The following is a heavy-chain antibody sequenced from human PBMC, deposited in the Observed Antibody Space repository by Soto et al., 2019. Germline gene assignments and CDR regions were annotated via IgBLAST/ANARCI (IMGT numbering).Heavy chain of an antibody. V-gene: IGHV3-74*01. J-gene: IGHJ4*02. D-gene: IGHD4-4*01. CDR1: GFTFSSYW. CDR2: VSSDGSST. Sequence: EVQLVESGGGLVQPGESLRLSCAASGFTFSSYWMHWIRQAPGKGLVWVSRVSSDGSSTVYATSVKGRLTISRDNAKNTLYLQMNSLSDEDTAVYYCARGLPNYSSFGSWGQGTLVTVSS. CDR3: ARGLPNYSSFGS.